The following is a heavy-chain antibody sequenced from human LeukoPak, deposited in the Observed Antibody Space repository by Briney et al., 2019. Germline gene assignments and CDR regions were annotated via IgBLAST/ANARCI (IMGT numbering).Heavy chain of an antibody. CDR2: ISYDGSNK. V-gene: IGHV3-30*18. Sequence: PGGSLRLSCAASGFTFSSYGMHWVSQAPGKGLEWVAVISYDGSNKYYADSVKGRFTISRDNSKNTLYLQMNSLRAEDTAVYYCAKEGSGYDWDHDAFDIWGQGTMVTVSS. CDR3: AKEGSGYDWDHDAFDI. CDR1: GFTFSSYG. D-gene: IGHD5-12*01. J-gene: IGHJ3*02.